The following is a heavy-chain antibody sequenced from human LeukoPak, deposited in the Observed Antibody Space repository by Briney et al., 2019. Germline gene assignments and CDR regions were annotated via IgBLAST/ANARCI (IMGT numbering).Heavy chain of an antibody. D-gene: IGHD2-2*01. Sequence: SETLSLTCAVSGGSFSGYYWSWIRQPPGKGLEWIGEINHSGSTNYNPSLKSRVTISVDTSKNQFSLKLSSVTAADTAVYYCARVEECCSTSCYYGYWGQGTLVTVSS. CDR2: INHSGST. CDR3: ARVEECCSTSCYYGY. CDR1: GGSFSGYY. V-gene: IGHV4-34*01. J-gene: IGHJ4*02.